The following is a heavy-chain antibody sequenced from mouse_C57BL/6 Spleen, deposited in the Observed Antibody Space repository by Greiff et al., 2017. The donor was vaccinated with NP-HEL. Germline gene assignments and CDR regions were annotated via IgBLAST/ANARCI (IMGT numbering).Heavy chain of an antibody. D-gene: IGHD4-1*01. CDR3: ARGRTGPNFDY. J-gene: IGHJ2*01. Sequence: QVQLQQPGAELVMPGASVKLSCKASGYTFTSYWMHWVKQRPGQGLEWIREIDPSDSYTNYNQKFKGKSTLTVDKSSSTAYMQLSSLTSEDSAVYYCARGRTGPNFDYWGQGTTLTVSS. CDR1: GYTFTSYW. V-gene: IGHV1-69*01. CDR2: IDPSDSYT.